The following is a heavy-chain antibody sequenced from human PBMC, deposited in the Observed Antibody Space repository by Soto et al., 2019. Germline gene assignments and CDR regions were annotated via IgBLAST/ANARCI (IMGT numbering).Heavy chain of an antibody. V-gene: IGHV3-53*01. D-gene: IGHD3-3*01. CDR2: IYSGGST. Sequence: GGSLRLSCAASGFTVSSNYMSWVRQAPGKGLEWVSVIYSGGSTYYTDSMKGRFTISRDNSKNTLYLQMNSLRAEDTAVYYCSRLTYYDFWSGYPPRYYYGMDVWGQGTTVTVSS. CDR1: GFTVSSNY. CDR3: SRLTYYDFWSGYPPRYYYGMDV. J-gene: IGHJ6*02.